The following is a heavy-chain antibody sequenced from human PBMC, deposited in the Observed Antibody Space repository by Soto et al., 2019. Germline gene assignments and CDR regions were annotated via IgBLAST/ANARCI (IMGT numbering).Heavy chain of an antibody. CDR3: AFPGMAAAAKTGFDY. D-gene: IGHD6-13*01. Sequence: GGALRPSCAPPGFSLSSKYMRLGRPAPGKGLEWVSVIYSGGTTYYADSVKGRFTISRDNSKNTLYLQMNSLRAEDTALYYCAFPGMAAAAKTGFDYWGQGTLVTVSS. V-gene: IGHV3-66*01. CDR2: IYSGGTT. CDR1: GFSLSSKY. J-gene: IGHJ4*02.